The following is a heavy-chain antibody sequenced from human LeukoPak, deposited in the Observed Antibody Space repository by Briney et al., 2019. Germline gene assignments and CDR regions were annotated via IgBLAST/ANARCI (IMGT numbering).Heavy chain of an antibody. V-gene: IGHV3-23*01. CDR3: AKGSCYDSSGSFYFDH. J-gene: IGHJ4*02. D-gene: IGHD3-22*01. Sequence: GGSLRLSCAASGFTFSSYAMSWVRQAPGKGLEWVSGISGSGDNTYYADSVKGRFTISRDNSKNTLYVQVNSLGTEDTAAYYCAKGSCYDSSGSFYFDHWGQGTLVTVSS. CDR2: ISGSGDNT. CDR1: GFTFSSYA.